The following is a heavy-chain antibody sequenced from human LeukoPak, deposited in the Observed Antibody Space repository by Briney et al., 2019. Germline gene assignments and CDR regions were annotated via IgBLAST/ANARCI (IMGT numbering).Heavy chain of an antibody. CDR3: ARRGFDGRLNWLDP. CDR2: IYHSGNT. J-gene: IGHJ5*02. Sequence: PSETLSLTCAVYGGSFSGYYWSWIRQPPGKGLEWIGEIYHSGNTNYNPSLKSRVAISVDKSKNQFSLKLSSVTAADTAVYYCARRGFDGRLNWLDPWGQGTLVTVSS. D-gene: IGHD3-10*01. CDR1: GGSFSGYY. V-gene: IGHV4-34*01.